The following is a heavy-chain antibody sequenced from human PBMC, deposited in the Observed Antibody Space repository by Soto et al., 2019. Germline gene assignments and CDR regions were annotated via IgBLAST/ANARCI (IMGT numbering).Heavy chain of an antibody. J-gene: IGHJ6*02. CDR1: GGTFSSYA. CDR3: AREYDYDSAAPYYYYGMDV. V-gene: IGHV1-69*01. CDR2: IIPIFGTA. Sequence: QVQLVQSGAAVKKPGSSVKVSCKASGGTFSSYAISWVRQAPGQGLEWMGGIIPIFGTANYAQKFQGRVTITADESTSTAYMELSSLRSEDTAVYYCAREYDYDSAAPYYYYGMDVWGQGTTVTVAS. D-gene: IGHD3-16*01.